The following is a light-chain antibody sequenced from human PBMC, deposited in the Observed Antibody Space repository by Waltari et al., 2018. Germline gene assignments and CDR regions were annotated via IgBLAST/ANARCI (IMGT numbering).Light chain of an antibody. CDR2: EVS. Sequence: QSALTQPASVSGSPGQSITISCTGTSSDVGAYNYVSWYQQHPGKAPKLMIYEVSNRPSGVSNRFSGSKSGNTASLTISGLQADDVADYYCSSYTTSSTRVFGTGTKVTVL. CDR3: SSYTTSSTRV. CDR1: SSDVGAYNY. J-gene: IGLJ1*01. V-gene: IGLV2-14*01.